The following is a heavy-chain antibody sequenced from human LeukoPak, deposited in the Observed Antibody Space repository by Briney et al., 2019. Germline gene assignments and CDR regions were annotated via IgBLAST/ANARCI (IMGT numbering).Heavy chain of an antibody. CDR1: GYTLTELS. Sequence: GAPVKVSCKVSGYTLTELSMHWVRQAPGKGLEWMGGFDPEDGETIYAQKFQGRVTMTEDTSTDTAYMELSSLRSGDTAVYYCATLPAGAWPFDYWGQGTLVTVSS. D-gene: IGHD2-2*01. CDR3: ATLPAGAWPFDY. CDR2: FDPEDGET. J-gene: IGHJ4*02. V-gene: IGHV1-24*01.